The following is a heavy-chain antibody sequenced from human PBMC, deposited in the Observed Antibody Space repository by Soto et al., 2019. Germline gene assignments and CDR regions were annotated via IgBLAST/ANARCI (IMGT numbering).Heavy chain of an antibody. J-gene: IGHJ4*02. D-gene: IGHD3-16*01. CDR2: INSDGVSL. V-gene: IGHV3-74*01. CDR3: ASGYYGYAVYLEY. Sequence: EVQLVESGGGSVQPGGSLRLSCAASGFIFSNSWMHWVRQAPGKGLVWVSRINSDGVSLSYADSVQGRFTISRDNAKNTIDLQMNSLTADDTAVYYCASGYYGYAVYLEYWGQGTLVTVSS. CDR1: GFIFSNSW.